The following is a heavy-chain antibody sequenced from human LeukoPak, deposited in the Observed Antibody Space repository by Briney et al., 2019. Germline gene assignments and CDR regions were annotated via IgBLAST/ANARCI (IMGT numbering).Heavy chain of an antibody. D-gene: IGHD2-15*01. Sequence: WASVKVSCKASGYTFTGYYMHWVRQAPGQGLEWMGWINPNSGGTNYAQKFQGRVTMTRDTSISTAYMELSRLRSDDTAVYYCARAQYCSGGSCMPGIKNWFDPWGQGTLVTVSS. J-gene: IGHJ5*02. CDR3: ARAQYCSGGSCMPGIKNWFDP. V-gene: IGHV1-2*02. CDR2: INPNSGGT. CDR1: GYTFTGYY.